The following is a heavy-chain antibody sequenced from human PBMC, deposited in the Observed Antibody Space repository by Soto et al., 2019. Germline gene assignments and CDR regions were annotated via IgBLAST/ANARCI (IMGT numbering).Heavy chain of an antibody. V-gene: IGHV1-18*01. CDR2: ISAYSAGT. CDR1: GYTFINYG. Sequence: QVQLVQSGAEVKKPGASVKVSCKTSGYTFINYGVSWVRQAPGLGLGWGGWISAYSAGTNYTQKLQCSVTMTIDLSTRTTYMELRSLRSDDTAVDYCARRSAPWSNYWPDDVDYWGQGTLVTVSS. D-gene: IGHD1-1*01. CDR3: ARRSAPWSNYWPDDVDY. J-gene: IGHJ4*02.